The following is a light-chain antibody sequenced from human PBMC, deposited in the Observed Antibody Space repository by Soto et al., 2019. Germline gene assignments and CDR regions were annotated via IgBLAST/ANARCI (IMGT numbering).Light chain of an antibody. CDR2: GAS. CDR3: QRYGITLWT. Sequence: EIVLTQSPGTLSLSPGERATLSCRASQSLASAYLAWYQHKPGQAPRPLIYGASTRATGIPDRFSGSGSGTDFTLTISRLEPEDFAVYYCQRYGITLWTFGQGTKVEIK. V-gene: IGKV3-20*01. CDR1: QSLASAY. J-gene: IGKJ1*01.